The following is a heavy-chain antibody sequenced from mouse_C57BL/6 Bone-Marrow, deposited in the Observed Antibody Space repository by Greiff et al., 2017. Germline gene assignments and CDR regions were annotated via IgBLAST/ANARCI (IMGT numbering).Heavy chain of an antibody. CDR1: GYSITSGYY. CDR3: ARDILDGYYVDWYFDV. J-gene: IGHJ1*03. D-gene: IGHD2-3*01. CDR2: ISYDGSN. Sequence: EVQLVESGPGLVKPSQSLSLTCSVTGYSITSGYYWNWIRQFPGNKLEWMGYISYDGSNNYNPSLKNRISITRDTSKNQFFLKLNSVTTEDTATYYCARDILDGYYVDWYFDVWGTGTTVTVSS. V-gene: IGHV3-6*01.